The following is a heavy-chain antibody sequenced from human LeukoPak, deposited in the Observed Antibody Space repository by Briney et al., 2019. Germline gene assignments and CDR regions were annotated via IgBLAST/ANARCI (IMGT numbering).Heavy chain of an antibody. J-gene: IGHJ6*02. CDR1: GFTFSSYA. Sequence: PGGSLRLSCAASGFTFSSYAMSWVRQAPGKGLEWVSAISGSGGSTYYADSVKGRFTISRDNSKNTLYLQMNSLRAEDTAVYYYAKSGGLDYYYYGMDVWGQGTTVTVSS. CDR3: AKSGGLDYYYYGMDV. CDR2: ISGSGGST. V-gene: IGHV3-23*01. D-gene: IGHD1-26*01.